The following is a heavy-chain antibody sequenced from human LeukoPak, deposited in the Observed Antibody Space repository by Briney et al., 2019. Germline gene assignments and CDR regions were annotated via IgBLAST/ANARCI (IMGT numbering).Heavy chain of an antibody. CDR1: GFSFRTYF. CDR3: AKEVDYIGNRYYGMDV. D-gene: IGHD4-11*01. CDR2: RNQDGNEK. V-gene: IGHV3-7*01. J-gene: IGHJ6*02. Sequence: GGSLTLSCAASGFSFRTYFMMWVRPAPAKGLEWVANRNQDGNEKNYADSVKGRFTISRDNSKNTLYLQMNSLRAEDTAVYYCAKEVDYIGNRYYGMDVWGQGTTVTVSS.